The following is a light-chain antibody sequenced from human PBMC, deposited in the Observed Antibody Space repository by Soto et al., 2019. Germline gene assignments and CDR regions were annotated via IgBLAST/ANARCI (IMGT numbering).Light chain of an antibody. Sequence: QSALTQPASVSGSPGXSXXXXXTGTSSDVGSYNLVSWYQQHPGKAPKLMIYEGSKRPSGVSNRFSGSKSGNTASLTISGLQAEDEADYYCCSYAGSRVFGGGTKVTVL. CDR1: SSDVGSYNL. CDR3: CSYAGSRV. J-gene: IGLJ3*02. CDR2: EGS. V-gene: IGLV2-23*01.